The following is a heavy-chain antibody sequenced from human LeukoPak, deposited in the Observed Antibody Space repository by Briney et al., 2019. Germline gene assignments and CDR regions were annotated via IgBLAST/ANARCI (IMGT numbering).Heavy chain of an antibody. CDR2: IKQDGSQK. CDR3: VRGVGVSRFNYFDP. D-gene: IGHD1-26*01. V-gene: IGHV3-7*05. Sequence: GGSLRLSCTASTFTLNNYWMTWVRQAPGKGLEWVANIKQDGSQKNYVDSVKGRFTISRDNAKNSVCLQMDSLRAEDTAVYYCVRGVGVSRFNYFDPWGQGTLVTVSS. J-gene: IGHJ5*02. CDR1: TFTLNNYW.